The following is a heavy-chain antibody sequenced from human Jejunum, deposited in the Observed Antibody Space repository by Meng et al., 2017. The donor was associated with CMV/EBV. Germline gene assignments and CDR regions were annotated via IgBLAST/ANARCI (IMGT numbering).Heavy chain of an antibody. CDR3: AKDESWASDY. J-gene: IGHJ4*02. Sequence: HRVVLRRGLFPLGWSLTSSCATSGVMFSNCGMHWVRQAPGKGLEWVAYILFNEARQYYAGSVKGRFTMSRDNSKNTLYLQMNSLRPEDTAVYYCAKDESWASDYWGQGTLVTVSS. CDR2: ILFNEARQ. V-gene: IGHV3-30*02. CDR1: GVMFSNCG. D-gene: IGHD3-16*01.